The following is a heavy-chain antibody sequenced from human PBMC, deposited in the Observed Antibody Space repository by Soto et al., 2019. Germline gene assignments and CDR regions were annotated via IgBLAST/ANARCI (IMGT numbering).Heavy chain of an antibody. V-gene: IGHV1-2*02. J-gene: IGHJ6*02. Sequence: ASVKVSCKASGYTFTGYYMHWVRQAPGQGLEWMGWINPNSGGTNCAQKFQGRVTMTRDTSISTAYMELSRLRSDDTAVYYCARSFPEGDYYYGMDVWGQGTTVTVSS. CDR1: GYTFTGYY. D-gene: IGHD3-16*01. CDR2: INPNSGGT. CDR3: ARSFPEGDYYYGMDV.